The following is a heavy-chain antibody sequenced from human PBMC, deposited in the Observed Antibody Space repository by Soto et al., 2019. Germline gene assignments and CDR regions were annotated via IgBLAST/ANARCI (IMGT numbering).Heavy chain of an antibody. CDR3: AKDEREWSQGYSDY. J-gene: IGHJ4*02. D-gene: IGHD3-3*01. V-gene: IGHV3-23*01. Sequence: PGGSLRLSCAASGFTFSSYAMSWVRQAPGKGLEWVSAISGSGGSTYYADSVKGRFTISRDNSKNTLYLQMNSLRAEDTAVYYCAKDEREWSQGYSDYWGQGTLVTVSS. CDR1: GFTFSSYA. CDR2: ISGSGGST.